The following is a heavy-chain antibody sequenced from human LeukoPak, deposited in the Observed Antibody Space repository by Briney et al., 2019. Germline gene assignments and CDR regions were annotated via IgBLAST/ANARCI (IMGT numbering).Heavy chain of an antibody. CDR2: IIPIFGTA. V-gene: IGHV1-69*06. J-gene: IGHJ3*02. CDR1: GGTFSSYA. Sequence: ASVKVSCKASGGTFSSYAISWVRQAPGQGLEWMGGIIPIFGTANYAQKFQGRVTITADKSTSTAYMELSSLRSGETAVDYCAKDYLSYYDSSGYAFDIWGQGTMVTVSS. D-gene: IGHD3-22*01. CDR3: AKDYLSYYDSSGYAFDI.